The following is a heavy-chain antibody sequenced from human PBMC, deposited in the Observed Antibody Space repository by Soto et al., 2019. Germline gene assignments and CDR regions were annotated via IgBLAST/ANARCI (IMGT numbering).Heavy chain of an antibody. Sequence: SETLSLTCTVSGDSVSSNSYYWSWIRQPPGKALEYIGYIYYSGSTNYNPSLKSRVTMSVDTSKSQFSLKLTSVTAADTAVYYCARGEDAFFYYGLDVWGQGITVTVSS. V-gene: IGHV4-61*01. CDR2: IYYSGST. CDR1: GDSVSSNSYY. J-gene: IGHJ6*02. CDR3: ARGEDAFFYYGLDV.